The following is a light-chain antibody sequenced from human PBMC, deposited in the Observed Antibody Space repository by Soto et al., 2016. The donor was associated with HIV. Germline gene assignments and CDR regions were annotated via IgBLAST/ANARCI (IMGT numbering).Light chain of an antibody. Sequence: AIQMTQSPSSLSASVGDRVTITCRASQGIRNDLGWYQQKPGKAPKLLIYAASSSQSGVPSRFSGSGSGTDFILTISSLQPEDFAAYYCQQTYNMPVTFGQGTKLEI. CDR1: QGIRND. J-gene: IGKJ2*01. CDR3: QQTYNMPVT. V-gene: IGKV1-6*01. CDR2: AAS.